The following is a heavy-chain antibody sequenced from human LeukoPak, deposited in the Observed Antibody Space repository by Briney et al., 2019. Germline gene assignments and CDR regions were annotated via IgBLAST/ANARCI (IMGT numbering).Heavy chain of an antibody. J-gene: IGHJ3*02. Sequence: PSETLSLTCTVSGGSISSSSYYWGWIRQPPGKGLEWIGSIYYSGSTYYNPSLKSRVTISVDTSKNQFSLKLSSVTAADTAVFYCARDVDTAMVPLDAFDIWGQGTMVTVSS. V-gene: IGHV4-39*07. CDR3: ARDVDTAMVPLDAFDI. CDR1: GGSISSSSYY. CDR2: IYYSGST. D-gene: IGHD5-18*01.